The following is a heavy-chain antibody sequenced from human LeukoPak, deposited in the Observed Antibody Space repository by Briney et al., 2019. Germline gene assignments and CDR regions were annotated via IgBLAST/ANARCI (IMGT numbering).Heavy chain of an antibody. D-gene: IGHD2-2*01. CDR2: IYYSGST. CDR1: GGSISSYY. CDR3: ARGLRVPAAIGSWFDP. Sequence: SETLSLTCTVSGGSISSYYWSWIRQPPGKGLEWIGYIYYSGSTNYNPFLKSRVTISVDTSKNQFSLKLSSVTAADTAVHYCARGLRVPAAIGSWFDPWGQGTLVTVSS. J-gene: IGHJ5*02. V-gene: IGHV4-59*01.